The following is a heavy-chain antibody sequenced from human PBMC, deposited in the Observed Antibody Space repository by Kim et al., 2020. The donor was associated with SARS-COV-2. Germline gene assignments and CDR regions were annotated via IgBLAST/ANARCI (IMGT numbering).Heavy chain of an antibody. CDR2: IKQDGNEK. CDR1: GFTFSRYW. Sequence: GGSLRLSCGTSGFTFSRYWMRWVRQAPGKGLEWVANIKQDGNEKYYVDSVKGRFTISRDNAKNSLYLQMNSLRAEDTAVYYCARDPGAHYDDEDGSDLRHLGGQGTLV. D-gene: IGHD3-16*01. V-gene: IGHV3-7*03. J-gene: IGHJ1*01. CDR3: ARDPGAHYDDEDGSDLRHL.